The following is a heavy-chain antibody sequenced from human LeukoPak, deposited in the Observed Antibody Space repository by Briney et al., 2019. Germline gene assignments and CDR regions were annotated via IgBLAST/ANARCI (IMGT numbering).Heavy chain of an antibody. D-gene: IGHD3-10*01. CDR1: GGTFSSFA. V-gene: IGHV1-69*05. J-gene: IGHJ4*02. CDR2: IIPIFGTA. CDR3: ARGLRGATDY. Sequence: GASVKVSCKASGGTFSSFATSWVGKAPGQGLEWMGGIIPIFGTANYAQKFQGRVTITRDTSISTAYMELSRLRSDDTAVYYCARGLRGATDYWGQGTLVTVSS.